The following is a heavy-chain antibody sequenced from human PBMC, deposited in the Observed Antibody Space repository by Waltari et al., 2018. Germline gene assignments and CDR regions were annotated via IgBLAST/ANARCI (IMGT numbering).Heavy chain of an antibody. V-gene: IGHV3-33*06. CDR1: GLSISSYG. D-gene: IGHD3-10*01. CDR3: AKDAFGNTYVDH. Sequence: QAQLVESGGGVVQPGMSLRLSCTGTGLSISSYGMHWVRQAPGKGLGWVALIWLDGGQTYYADSVRGRFTISRDNSKNTLYLDMNSLKLNDTAIYYCAKDAFGNTYVDHWGQGTLVTVAS. CDR2: IWLDGGQT. J-gene: IGHJ4*02.